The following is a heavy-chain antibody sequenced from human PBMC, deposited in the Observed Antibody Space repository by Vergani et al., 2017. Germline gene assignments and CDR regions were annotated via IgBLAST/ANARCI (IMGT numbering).Heavy chain of an antibody. CDR2: IYYSGST. CDR3: AREDKQLVRFDY. J-gene: IGHJ4*02. D-gene: IGHD6-13*01. CDR1: GGSISSGGYY. V-gene: IGHV4-31*03. Sequence: QVQLQESGPGLVKPSQTLSLTCTVSGGSISSGGYYWSWIRQHPGKGLEWIGYIYYSGSTYYTPSLKSRVTISVDTSKNQFSLNLSSVTAADTAVYYCAREDKQLVRFDYWGQGTLVTVSS.